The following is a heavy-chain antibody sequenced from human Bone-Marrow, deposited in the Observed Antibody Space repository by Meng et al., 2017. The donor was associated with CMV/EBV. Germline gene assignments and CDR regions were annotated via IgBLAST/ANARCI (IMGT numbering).Heavy chain of an antibody. CDR2: IYYSGST. CDR1: GGSISSYY. Sequence: SETLSLTCTVSGGSISSYYWSWIRQPPGKGLEWIGYIYYSGSTNYNPSLKSRVTISVDTSKNQFSLKLSSVTAADTAVYYCARDQVIWGATPALDYYYGMDVWGQGTTVTVSS. D-gene: IGHD1-26*01. V-gene: IGHV4-59*01. CDR3: ARDQVIWGATPALDYYYGMDV. J-gene: IGHJ6*02.